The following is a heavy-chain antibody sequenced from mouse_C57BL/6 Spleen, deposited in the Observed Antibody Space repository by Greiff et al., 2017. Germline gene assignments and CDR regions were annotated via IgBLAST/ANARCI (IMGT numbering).Heavy chain of an antibody. CDR1: GYAFSSYW. J-gene: IGHJ2*01. D-gene: IGHD2-4*01. V-gene: IGHV1-80*01. CDR3: ARYYDPKGYYFDY. Sequence: LQESGAELVKPGASVKISCKASGYAFSSYWMNWVKQRPGKGLEWIGQIYPGDGDTNYNGKFKGKATLTADKSSSTAYMQLSILTSEDSAVYFCARYYDPKGYYFDYWGQGTTLTVSS. CDR2: IYPGDGDT.